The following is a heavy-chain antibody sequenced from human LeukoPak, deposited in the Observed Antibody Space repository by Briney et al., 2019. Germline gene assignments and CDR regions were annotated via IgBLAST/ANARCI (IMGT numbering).Heavy chain of an antibody. D-gene: IGHD3-10*01. CDR3: ARTDFYDSGID. V-gene: IGHV4-59*01. CDR2: IYYSGST. J-gene: IGHJ4*02. CDR1: GGSISGYY. Sequence: SETLSLTCTVSGGSISGYYWSWIRQPPGKGLEWIGYIYYSGSTNYNPSLKSRVTISVDTSKNQVSLNLNSVTAADTAVYYCARTDFYDSGIDWGQGTLVTVSS.